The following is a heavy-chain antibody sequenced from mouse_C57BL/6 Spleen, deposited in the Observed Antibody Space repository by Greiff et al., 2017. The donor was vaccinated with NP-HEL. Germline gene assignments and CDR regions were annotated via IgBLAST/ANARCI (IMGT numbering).Heavy chain of an antibody. CDR2: IYPGNSDT. V-gene: IGHV1-5*01. CDR1: GYTFTSYW. CDR3: TISYYSNYRYAMDY. Sequence: VQLQQSGTVLARPGASVKMSCKTSGYTFTSYWMHWVKQRPGQGLEWIGAIYPGNSDTSYNQKFKGKAKLTAVTSASTAYMELSSLTNEDSAVYYCTISYYSNYRYAMDYWGQGTSVTVSS. D-gene: IGHD2-5*01. J-gene: IGHJ4*01.